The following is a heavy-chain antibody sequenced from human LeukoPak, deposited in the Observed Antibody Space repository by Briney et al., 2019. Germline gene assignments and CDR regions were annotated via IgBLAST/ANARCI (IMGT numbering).Heavy chain of an antibody. V-gene: IGHV3-53*01. J-gene: IGHJ4*02. CDR3: ARDPSRGLYYFDH. CDR1: GLIVSSNY. Sequence: GGSLRLSCAASGLIVSSNYMSCVRQAPGKGLEWVSALYSGGSIYYADSVKGRFTISRDNSKNTLYLQMNSLRAEDTAVYYCARDPSRGLYYFDHWGQGTLVTVSS. D-gene: IGHD3-10*01. CDR2: LYSGGSI.